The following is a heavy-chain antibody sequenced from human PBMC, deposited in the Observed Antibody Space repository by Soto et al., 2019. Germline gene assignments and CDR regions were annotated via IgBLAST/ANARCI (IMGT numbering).Heavy chain of an antibody. J-gene: IGHJ6*03. V-gene: IGHV1-18*01. D-gene: IGHD1-20*01. CDR1: GGTFSSYT. CDR2: ISAYNGNT. CDR3: ARDRGITGTDYYYYYYMDV. Sequence: ASVKVSCKASGGTFSSYTISWVRQAPGQGLEWMGWISAYNGNTNYAQKLQGRVTMTTDTSTSTAYMELRSLRSDDTAVYYCARDRGITGTDYYYYYYMDVWGKGTTVTVSS.